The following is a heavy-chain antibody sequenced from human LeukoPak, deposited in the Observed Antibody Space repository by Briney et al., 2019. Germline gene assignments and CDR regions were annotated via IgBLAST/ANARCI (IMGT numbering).Heavy chain of an antibody. J-gene: IGHJ4*02. CDR3: ARDAFYYYDSSGPWGY. CDR1: GYTFTSYG. D-gene: IGHD3-22*01. V-gene: IGHV1-18*01. CDR2: ISAYNGNT. Sequence: GATVKVSCKASGYTFTSYGISWVRQAPGQGLEWMGWISAYNGNTNYAQKLQGRVTMTTDTSTSTAYMELRSLRSDDTAVYYCARDAFYYYDSSGPWGYWGQGTLVTVSS.